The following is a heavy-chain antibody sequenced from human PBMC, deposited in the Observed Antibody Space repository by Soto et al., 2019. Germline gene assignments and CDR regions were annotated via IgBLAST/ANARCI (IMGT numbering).Heavy chain of an antibody. V-gene: IGHV1-3*01. CDR3: SRGVAGPLHWFDP. J-gene: IGHJ5*02. CDR1: GYTFTSYA. Sequence: GASVKVSCKASGYTFTSYAMHWVRQAPGQRLEWMGWINAGNGNTKYSQKFQGRVTITRDTSASTAYMELSSLRSEDTAVYYCSRGVAGPLHWFDPWGQGTLVTVSS. D-gene: IGHD6-19*01. CDR2: INAGNGNT.